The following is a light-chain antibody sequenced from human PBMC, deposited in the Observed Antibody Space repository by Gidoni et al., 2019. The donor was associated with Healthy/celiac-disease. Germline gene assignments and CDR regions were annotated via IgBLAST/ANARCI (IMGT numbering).Light chain of an antibody. V-gene: IGKV1-39*01. CDR1: QSINNY. CDR2: AAS. CDR3: QQSYSNPET. Sequence: DIQMTQSPSSLSASAGDRVIITCRASQSINNYLNWYQQKPGKAPKLLIYAASNLQSGVSSRFSGSGSGTDFALTISNLQPEDFATYYCQQSYSNPETFGLGTKVEIK. J-gene: IGKJ1*01.